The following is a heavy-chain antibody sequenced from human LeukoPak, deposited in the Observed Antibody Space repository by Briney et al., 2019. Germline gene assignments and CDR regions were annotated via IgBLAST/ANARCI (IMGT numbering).Heavy chain of an antibody. CDR3: ARGRGADFWNYFDY. J-gene: IGHJ4*02. CDR1: GFTFSSYA. V-gene: IGHV3-30-3*01. D-gene: IGHD2-21*02. Sequence: GGSLRLSCAASGFTFSSYAMHWVRQAPGKGLEWVAVISYDGSNKYYADSVKGRLTISRDNSKNTLYLQMNSLRAEDTAVYYCARGRGADFWNYFDYWGQGTLVTVSS. CDR2: ISYDGSNK.